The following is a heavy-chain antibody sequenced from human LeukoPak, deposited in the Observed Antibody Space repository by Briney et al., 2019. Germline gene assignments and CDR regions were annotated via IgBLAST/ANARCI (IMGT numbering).Heavy chain of an antibody. CDR2: ISGSGGST. CDR3: AIGYSSGWTFDY. Sequence: GGSLRLSCAASGFTFSSYSMNWVRQAPGKGLEWVSPISGSGGSTYYADSVKGRFTISRDNSKNTLSLQMNSLRAEDTAVYYCAIGYSSGWTFDYWGQGTLVTVSS. CDR1: GFTFSSYS. V-gene: IGHV3-23*01. D-gene: IGHD6-19*01. J-gene: IGHJ4*02.